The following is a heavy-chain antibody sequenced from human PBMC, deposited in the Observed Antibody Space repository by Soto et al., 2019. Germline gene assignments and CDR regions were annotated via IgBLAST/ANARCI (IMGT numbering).Heavy chain of an antibody. CDR1: GYTFSTYT. CDR2: INAGNGNT. CDR3: ARDRYYGSGRYNHFDF. Sequence: ASVKVSCKASGYTFSTYTMHWVRQAPGQRLEWMGCINAGNGNTEYSQKFQGRVTITRDTSASTAYMELSSMRSEDTAVYYCARDRYYGSGRYNHFDFWG. D-gene: IGHD3-10*01. V-gene: IGHV1-3*01. J-gene: IGHJ4*01.